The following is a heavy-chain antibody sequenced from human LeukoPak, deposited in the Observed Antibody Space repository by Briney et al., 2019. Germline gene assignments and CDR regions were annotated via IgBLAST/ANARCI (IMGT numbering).Heavy chain of an antibody. Sequence: GGSLRLSCAASGFTFSSYAMSWVRQAPGKGLEWVANIKQDGSEKYYVDSVKGRFTISRDNAKNSLYLQMNSLRAEDTAVYYCARADDDFWSGPLIDYWGQGTLVTVSS. D-gene: IGHD3-3*01. J-gene: IGHJ4*02. V-gene: IGHV3-7*01. CDR1: GFTFSSYA. CDR2: IKQDGSEK. CDR3: ARADDDFWSGPLIDY.